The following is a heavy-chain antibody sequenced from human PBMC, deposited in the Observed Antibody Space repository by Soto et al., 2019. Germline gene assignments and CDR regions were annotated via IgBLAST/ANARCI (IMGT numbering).Heavy chain of an antibody. CDR1: GGSISSGGYF. J-gene: IGHJ4*02. CDR2: IDYSGST. D-gene: IGHD3-10*01. CDR3: ARGSTTDYYGSGSYYSFADY. V-gene: IGHV4-31*03. Sequence: QVQLQESGPGLVKPSQTLSLTCTVSGGSISSGGYFWSWIRQHPGKGLEWIGYIDYSGSTYYNPSFKGRVTISVDTSKNQFSLKLSSVTAADTAVYYCARGSTTDYYGSGSYYSFADYLGQGTLVTVSS.